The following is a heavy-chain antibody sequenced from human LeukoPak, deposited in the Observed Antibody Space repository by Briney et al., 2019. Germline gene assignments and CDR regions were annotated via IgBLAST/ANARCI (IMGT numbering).Heavy chain of an antibody. CDR3: ARDLSGSGWYLAGYYYYGMDV. Sequence: ASVTVSCKASGYTFTNYAMNWVRQAPGQGLEWMGWINTNTGNPTYAQGFTGRFVFSLDTSVSTAYLQISSLKAEDTAVYYCARDLSGSGWYLAGYYYYGMDVWGQGTTVTVSS. CDR1: GYTFTNYA. J-gene: IGHJ6*02. D-gene: IGHD6-19*01. V-gene: IGHV7-4-1*02. CDR2: INTNTGNP.